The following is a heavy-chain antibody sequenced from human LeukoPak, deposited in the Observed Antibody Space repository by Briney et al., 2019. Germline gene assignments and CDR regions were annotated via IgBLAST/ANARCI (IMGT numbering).Heavy chain of an antibody. CDR2: LNQDGSQK. CDR1: GFTFNDFW. CDR3: ARDSIRQQLYYFDY. V-gene: IGHV3-7*01. J-gene: IGHJ4*02. D-gene: IGHD6-13*01. Sequence: GGSLRLSCTGSGFTFNDFWMSWVRQAPGRGLEWVASLNQDGSQKDYVDSVKGRFTISRDNSKNTLYLQMDSLRADDTAVYFCARDSIRQQLYYFDYWGRGTLVTVSS.